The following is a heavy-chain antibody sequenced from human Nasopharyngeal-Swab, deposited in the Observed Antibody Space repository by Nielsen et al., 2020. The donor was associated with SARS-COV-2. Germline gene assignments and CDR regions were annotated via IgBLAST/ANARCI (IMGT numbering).Heavy chain of an antibody. CDR1: GGSISSSSYY. V-gene: IGHV4-61*05. CDR3: ARGLPSYYDSSGYYSD. D-gene: IGHD3-22*01. CDR2: IYYSGST. J-gene: IGHJ4*02. Sequence: SETLSLTCTVSGGSISSSSYYWGWIRQPPGKGLEWIGYIYYSGSTNYNPSLKSRVTISVDTSKNQFSLKLSSVTAADTAVYYCARGLPSYYDSSGYYSDWDQGTLVTVSS.